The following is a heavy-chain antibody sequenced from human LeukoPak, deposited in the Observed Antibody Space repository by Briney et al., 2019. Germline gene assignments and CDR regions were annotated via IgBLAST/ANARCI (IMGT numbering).Heavy chain of an antibody. Sequence: SETLSLTCTVSGGSISSSSYYWGWIRQPPGKGLEWIGYIYYSGSTNYNPSLESRVTISVDTSKNQFSLKLSSVTAADTAVYYCARAPTVSTLTIYYYGMDVWGQGTTVTVSS. D-gene: IGHD4-17*01. CDR2: IYYSGST. CDR3: ARAPTVSTLTIYYYGMDV. CDR1: GGSISSSSYY. V-gene: IGHV4-61*05. J-gene: IGHJ6*02.